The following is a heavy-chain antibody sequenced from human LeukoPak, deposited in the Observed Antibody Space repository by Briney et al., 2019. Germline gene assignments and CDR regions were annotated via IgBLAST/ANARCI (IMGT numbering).Heavy chain of an antibody. CDR2: ISHIGST. D-gene: IGHD1-14*01. Sequence: PSETLSLTCTVSGASISGHYLTWLRQPPGKGLEWIGYISHIGSTNYNPSLKSGVTISVDTSKNQFSLKLTSVTAADTAVYYCARDRISINALDMWGQGTMVTVSS. J-gene: IGHJ3*02. V-gene: IGHV4-59*11. CDR1: GASISGHY. CDR3: ARDRISINALDM.